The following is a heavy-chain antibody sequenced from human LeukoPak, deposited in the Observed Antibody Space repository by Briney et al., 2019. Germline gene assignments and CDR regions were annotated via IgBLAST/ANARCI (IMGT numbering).Heavy chain of an antibody. CDR1: GFTFDDYG. J-gene: IGHJ3*02. Sequence: GGSLRLSCAASGFTFDDYGMSWVRQAPGKGLEWVSGINWNGGSTGYADSVKGRFTISRDNAKNSLYLQMNSLRAEDTALYYFARGDDDTAMVRGAFDIWGQGTMVTVSS. CDR3: ARGDDDTAMVRGAFDI. D-gene: IGHD5-18*01. CDR2: INWNGGST. V-gene: IGHV3-20*04.